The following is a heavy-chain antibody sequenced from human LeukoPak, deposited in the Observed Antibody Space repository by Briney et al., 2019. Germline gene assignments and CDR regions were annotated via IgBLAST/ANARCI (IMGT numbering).Heavy chain of an antibody. CDR3: ASGGANCSSTSCYYFDY. V-gene: IGHV3-9*01. CDR1: GFTFDDYA. Sequence: PGGSLRLSCAASGFTFDDYAMHWVRQAPGKGLEWVSGISWNSGSIGYADSVKGRFTISRDNAKNSLYLQMNSLRAEDTAVYYCASGGANCSSTSCYYFDYWGQGTLVTVSS. CDR2: ISWNSGSI. J-gene: IGHJ4*02. D-gene: IGHD2-2*01.